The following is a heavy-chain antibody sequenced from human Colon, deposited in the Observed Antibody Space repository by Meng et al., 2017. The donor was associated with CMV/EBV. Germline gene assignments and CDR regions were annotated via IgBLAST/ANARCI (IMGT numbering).Heavy chain of an antibody. D-gene: IGHD3-3*01. Sequence: GESLKISCAASGFTFSSYAMHWVRQAPGKGLEWVTFISYDGSNEYYADSVKGRFTISRDNSKNTLYLQMNSLRPEDTAVYYCAKDQDDFWSGPPPFDYWGQGTLVTVSS. CDR1: GFTFSSYA. V-gene: IGHV3-30*04. CDR2: ISYDGSNE. J-gene: IGHJ4*02. CDR3: AKDQDDFWSGPPPFDY.